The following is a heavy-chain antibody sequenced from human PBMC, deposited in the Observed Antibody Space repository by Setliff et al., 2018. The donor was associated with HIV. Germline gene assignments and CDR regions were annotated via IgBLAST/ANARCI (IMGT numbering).Heavy chain of an antibody. D-gene: IGHD3-10*01. CDR1: GVSISSFDW. J-gene: IGHJ6*03. V-gene: IGHV4-4*02. CDR3: ARNHYDDTYYRPGVYYCYYMDV. Sequence: ASETLSLTCAVSGVSISSFDWWTWVRQPPGKGLEWIGEISHSGTNYNPSLKSRVTMSVDNSKNQFSLRLSSVTAADTALYYCARNHYDDTYYRPGVYYCYYMDVWGKGTTVTVSS. CDR2: ISHSGT.